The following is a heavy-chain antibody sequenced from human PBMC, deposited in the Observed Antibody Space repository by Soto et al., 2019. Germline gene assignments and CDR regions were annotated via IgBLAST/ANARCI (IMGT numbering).Heavy chain of an antibody. CDR1: GVTFRNYG. J-gene: IGHJ3*01. V-gene: IGHV3-48*01. D-gene: IGHD3-22*01. CDR2: IGIGSSTT. Sequence: GGSLRLSCAASGVTFRNYGMNWVRQAPGKGLEWVSYIGIGSSTTYYADSVKGRFTISRDNAKNSLYLQMNSLRAEDTAVYYCARDQLYYNDISGRPLNAFDVWGQGTMVTV. CDR3: ARDQLYYNDISGRPLNAFDV.